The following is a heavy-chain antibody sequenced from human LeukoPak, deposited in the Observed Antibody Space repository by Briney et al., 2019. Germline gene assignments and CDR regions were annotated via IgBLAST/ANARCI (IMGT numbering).Heavy chain of an antibody. CDR3: ARDRITIFGVVISDYFDY. CDR2: IKPDGGEK. V-gene: IGHV3-7*01. Sequence: GGSLRLSCAASGFTFSRYWMSWARQTPGKGLEWVANIKPDGGEKYYVDSVKGRFTISRDNAMNSLYLQVSSLRAEDTAVYYCARDRITIFGVVISDYFDYWGQGTLVTVSS. D-gene: IGHD3-3*01. J-gene: IGHJ4*02. CDR1: GFTFSRYW.